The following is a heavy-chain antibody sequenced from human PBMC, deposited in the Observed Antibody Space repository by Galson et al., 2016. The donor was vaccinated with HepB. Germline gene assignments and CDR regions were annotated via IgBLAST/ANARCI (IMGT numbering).Heavy chain of an antibody. J-gene: IGHJ6*02. CDR3: ARIQKSHCDFWSGYFYFYGMDV. Sequence: SVKVSCKASGYTFTSYGISWVRQAPGQGLEWMGWISAYIGNTNYAQKLQGRVTMTTDTSTSTAYMELRSLRSDDTAVYYCARIQKSHCDFWSGYFYFYGMDVWGQGTTVTVSS. D-gene: IGHD3-3*01. CDR1: GYTFTSYG. CDR2: ISAYIGNT. V-gene: IGHV1-18*01.